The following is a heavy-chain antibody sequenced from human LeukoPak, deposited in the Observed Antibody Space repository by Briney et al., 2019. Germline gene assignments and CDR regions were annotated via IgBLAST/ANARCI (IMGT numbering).Heavy chain of an antibody. D-gene: IGHD3-22*01. Sequence: GGSLRLSCAASGFTFSHYGMHWIRQAPGRGLEWVTAISNDGSNKYYIDSVKGRFTISRDNSKNTLYLQMNSLRAEDTAVYYCAKDLRYYDSSGYYTKASDAFDIWGQGTMVTVSS. CDR3: AKDLRYYDSSGYYTKASDAFDI. V-gene: IGHV3-30*18. CDR1: GFTFSHYG. J-gene: IGHJ3*02. CDR2: ISNDGSNK.